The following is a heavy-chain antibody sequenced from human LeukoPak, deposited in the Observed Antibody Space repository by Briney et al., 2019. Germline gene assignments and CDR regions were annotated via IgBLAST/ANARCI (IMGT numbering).Heavy chain of an antibody. J-gene: IGHJ6*02. D-gene: IGHD2-2*01. CDR2: IYSGGST. Sequence: GGSLRLSCAASGFTVSSNYMSWVRQAPGKGLEWVSVIYSGGSTYYADSVKGRFTISRDNSKNTLYLQMNSLRAEDTAVYYCARGPVVPAAEYYYYGMDVWGQGTTVTVSS. CDR1: GFTVSSNY. V-gene: IGHV3-66*01. CDR3: ARGPVVPAAEYYYYGMDV.